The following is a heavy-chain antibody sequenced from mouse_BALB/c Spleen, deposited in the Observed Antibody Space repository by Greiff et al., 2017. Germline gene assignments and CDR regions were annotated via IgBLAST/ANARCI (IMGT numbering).Heavy chain of an antibody. CDR1: GYSITSGYY. J-gene: IGHJ4*01. CDR2: ISYDGSN. V-gene: IGHV3-6*02. Sequence: EVQLVESGPGLVKPSQSLSLTCSVTGYSITSGYYWNWIRQFPGNKLEWMGYISYDGSNNYNPSLKNRISITRDTSKNQFFLKLNSVTTEDTATYYCARVTYYGSNYYYAMDYWGQGTSVTVSS. D-gene: IGHD1-1*01. CDR3: ARVTYYGSNYYYAMDY.